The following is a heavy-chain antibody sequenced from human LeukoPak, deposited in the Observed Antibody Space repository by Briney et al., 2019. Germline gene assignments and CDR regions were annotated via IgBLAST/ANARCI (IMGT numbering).Heavy chain of an antibody. V-gene: IGHV4-39*01. Sequence: PSETLSLTCTVSGGSISSSSYYWGWIRQPPGKGLEWIESIYYSGSTYYNPSLKSRVTISVDTSKNQFSLKLSSVTAADTAVYYCARHYYGSGSYSRGGEFDYWGQGTLVTVSS. CDR3: ARHYYGSGSYSRGGEFDY. D-gene: IGHD3-10*01. CDR1: GGSISSSSYY. CDR2: IYYSGST. J-gene: IGHJ4*02.